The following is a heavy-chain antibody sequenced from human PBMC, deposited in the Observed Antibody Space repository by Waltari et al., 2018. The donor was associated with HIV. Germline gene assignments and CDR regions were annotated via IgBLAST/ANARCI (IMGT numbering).Heavy chain of an antibody. CDR3: ARDVGIAVPGKNWFDP. D-gene: IGHD6-19*01. CDR1: GFTFGCFS. Sequence: EVHLVESGGGLVQPGGYLVVSGGAFGFTFGCFSMLWVVQAPGKGLEWLSYISSSSSSIYYADSVKGRFTISRDNAKNSLYLQMNSLRDDDTAVYYCARDVGIAVPGKNWFDPWGQGTLVTVSS. CDR2: ISSSSSSI. V-gene: IGHV3-48*02. J-gene: IGHJ5*02.